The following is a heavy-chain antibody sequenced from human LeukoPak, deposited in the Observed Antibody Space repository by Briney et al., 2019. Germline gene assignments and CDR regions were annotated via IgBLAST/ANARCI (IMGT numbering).Heavy chain of an antibody. CDR3: AGSIAAAGTAGEDWFDP. J-gene: IGHJ5*02. CDR1: GGSISSGGYS. V-gene: IGHV4-30-2*01. CDR2: IYHSGST. D-gene: IGHD6-13*01. Sequence: SQTLSLTCAVSGGSISSGGYSWSWIRQPPGKGLEWIGYIYHSGSTYYNPSLKSRVTISVDRPKNQFSLKLSSVTAADTAVYYCAGSIAAAGTAGEDWFDPWGQGTLVTVSS.